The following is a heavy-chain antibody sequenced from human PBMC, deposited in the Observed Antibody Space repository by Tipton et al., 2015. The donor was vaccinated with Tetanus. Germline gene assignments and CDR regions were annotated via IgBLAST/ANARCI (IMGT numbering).Heavy chain of an antibody. CDR1: GGSVSRSSHY. CDR3: ARANNDFPKKGPFDY. CDR2: IYHSGLT. Sequence: TLSLTCTVSGGSVSRSSHYWTWIRQPPGKGLEWIGYIYHSGLTNYNPSLKSRVAISIDTSKDQFYLNLSSVTAADTAVYYCARANNDFPKKGPFDYWGPGARVTVSS. D-gene: IGHD3-3*01. J-gene: IGHJ4*02. V-gene: IGHV4-61*01.